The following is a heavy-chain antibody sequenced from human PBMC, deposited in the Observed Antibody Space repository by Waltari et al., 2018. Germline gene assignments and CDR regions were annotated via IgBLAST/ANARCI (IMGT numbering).Heavy chain of an antibody. J-gene: IGHJ4*02. Sequence: EVQLVESGGGLVQPGGYRRLSCTASGLAFRRDWMVCVRQAPGKGLEWVATIKQDGSESYYVDSVKGRFTVSRDNAKNSLSLQMNSLRAEDTAVYYCASPYSSGWYINFDYWGQGTLVTVSS. CDR2: IKQDGSES. CDR3: ASPYSSGWYINFDY. CDR1: GLAFRRDW. V-gene: IGHV3-7*01. D-gene: IGHD6-19*01.